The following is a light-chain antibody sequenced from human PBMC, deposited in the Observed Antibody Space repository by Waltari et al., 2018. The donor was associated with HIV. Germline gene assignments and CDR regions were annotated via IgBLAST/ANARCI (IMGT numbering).Light chain of an antibody. J-gene: IGLJ2*01. V-gene: IGLV1-44*01. CDR2: TDN. Sequence: QSVLTQPPSVSGTPGQRVTISCSGASSNIGRNTVNWFQLLPGTAPKLLIYTDNQRPAGVPDRFSGSNSGNTATLTISGTQAMDEADYYCQAWDSSTVVFGGGTKLTVL. CDR1: SSNIGRNT. CDR3: QAWDSSTVV.